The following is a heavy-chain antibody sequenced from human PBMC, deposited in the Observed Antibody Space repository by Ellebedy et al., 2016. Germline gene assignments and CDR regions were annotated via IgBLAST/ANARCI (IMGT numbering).Heavy chain of an antibody. CDR1: GFTFDDYA. V-gene: IGHV3-9*01. D-gene: IGHD1-26*01. J-gene: IGHJ3*02. CDR2: ISWNSGSI. Sequence: SLKISXAASGFTFDDYAMHWVRQAPGKGLEWVSGISWNSGSIGYADSVKGRFTISRDNAKNSLYLQMNSLRAEDTALYYCARDWYSGSQDAFDIWGQGTMVTVSS. CDR3: ARDWYSGSQDAFDI.